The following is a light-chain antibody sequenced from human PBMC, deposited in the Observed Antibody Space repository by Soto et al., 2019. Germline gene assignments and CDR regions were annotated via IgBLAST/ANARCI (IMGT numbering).Light chain of an antibody. V-gene: IGKV3-20*01. Sequence: DIVLTQSPDTLTLPPGQRATLSCRASQTVRSRSLAWYQQKPGQAPRLLIFGASTRAAGFPDRFSGSGSGTDFTLTISRLEPEDFAVYYCQQYGSSPWTFGQGTKVDIK. CDR1: QTVRSRS. J-gene: IGKJ1*01. CDR2: GAS. CDR3: QQYGSSPWT.